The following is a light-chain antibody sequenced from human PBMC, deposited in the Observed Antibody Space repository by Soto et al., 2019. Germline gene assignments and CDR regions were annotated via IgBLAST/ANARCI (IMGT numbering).Light chain of an antibody. J-gene: IGKJ4*01. CDR1: QGISNF. CDR2: AAH. Sequence: DIQMTQSPSSLSASVGYRVTITCRASQGISNFLAWYQQKPGKVPELLIYAAHTLQSGVPSRFSGSGSGTDFTLTISSLQREDVATYYCQKYNSAPLTFGGGTKVEIK. V-gene: IGKV1-27*01. CDR3: QKYNSAPLT.